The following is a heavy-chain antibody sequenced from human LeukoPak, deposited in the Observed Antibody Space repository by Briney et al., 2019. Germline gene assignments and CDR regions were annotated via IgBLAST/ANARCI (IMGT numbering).Heavy chain of an antibody. D-gene: IGHD3-22*01. CDR1: GFTFNNYA. J-gene: IGHJ4*02. CDR3: AKDWYDSSLLFDY. V-gene: IGHV3-23*01. Sequence: GGSLRLSCAASGFTFNNYAMSWVRQAPGKGLEWVSAISGSGDDTYYADSVKGRFTISRDNSKNTLYLQMNSLRAEDTAVYYCAKDWYDSSLLFDYWGQGTLVTVSS. CDR2: ISGSGDDT.